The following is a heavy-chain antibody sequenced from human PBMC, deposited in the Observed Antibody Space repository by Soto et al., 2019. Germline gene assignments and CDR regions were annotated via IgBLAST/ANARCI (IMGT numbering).Heavy chain of an antibody. CDR2: IDHSGNT. D-gene: IGHD6-13*01. CDR1: GGSISSRDW. CDR3: ARSLGTTWSFDP. V-gene: IGHV4-4*02. Sequence: PSETLSLTCAVSGGSISSRDWWNWVRRPPGMGLEWIGEIDHSGNTNYNPSLKSRVTISVDKSKTQFSLKLNPVTAADTAVYYCARSLGTTWSFDPWGQGTLVTVSS. J-gene: IGHJ5*02.